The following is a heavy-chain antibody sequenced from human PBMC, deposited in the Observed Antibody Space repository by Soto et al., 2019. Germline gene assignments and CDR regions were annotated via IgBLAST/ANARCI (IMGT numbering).Heavy chain of an antibody. V-gene: IGHV6-1*01. CDR3: TNGAPYHTGADY. Sequence: SQTLSLTCAISGDSVSSNSAAWNWIRQSPSRGLEWLGRTYYRSKWYNDYAVSVKSRITINPDTSKNQFSLQLNSVTPEDTAFYYCTNGAPYHTGADYWGQGTLVTVSS. J-gene: IGHJ4*02. CDR1: GDSVSSNSAA. D-gene: IGHD2-8*01. CDR2: TYYRSKWYN.